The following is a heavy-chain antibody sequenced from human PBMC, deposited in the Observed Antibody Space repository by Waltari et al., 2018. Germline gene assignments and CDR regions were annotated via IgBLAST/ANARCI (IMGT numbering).Heavy chain of an antibody. CDR1: GLSLSASV. CDR2: VSSGGDNH. Sequence: QLAESGGGLVQPGQSLRLSCTVSGLSLSASVLHWIRKPPGKSPEWLASVSSGGDNHFYAESVKGRFVISTDNSKRMLFLQMKNLRRNDTAVYFCAGTATAFLDSWGQGTLVTVAS. D-gene: IGHD2-21*02. J-gene: IGHJ1*01. CDR3: AGTATAFLDS. V-gene: IGHV3-33*05.